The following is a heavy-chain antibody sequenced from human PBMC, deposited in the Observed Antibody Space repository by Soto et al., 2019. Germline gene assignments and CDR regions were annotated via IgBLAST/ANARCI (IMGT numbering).Heavy chain of an antibody. CDR3: ARDLGPGDSSGWVFDY. Sequence: QVQLQESGPGLVKPSQTLSLTCTVSGGSISSGGYYWSWIRQHPGKGLEWIGYIYYSGSTYYNPSPTRRVTIPVDTSKTQFSLKLSSVTAADTAVYYCARDLGPGDSSGWVFDYWGQGTLVTVSS. CDR1: GGSISSGGYY. V-gene: IGHV4-31*03. J-gene: IGHJ4*02. CDR2: IYYSGST. D-gene: IGHD6-19*01.